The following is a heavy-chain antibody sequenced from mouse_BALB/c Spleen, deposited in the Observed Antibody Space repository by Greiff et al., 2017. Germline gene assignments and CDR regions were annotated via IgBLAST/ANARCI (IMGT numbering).Heavy chain of an antibody. V-gene: IGHV1-9*01. D-gene: IGHD2-14*01. CDR2: ILPGSGST. J-gene: IGHJ3*01. CDR3: ARSGAYYRPPWFAY. CDR1: GYTFSSYW. Sequence: QVQLQQSGAELMKPGASVKISCKATGYTFSSYWIEWVKQRPGHGLEWIGEILPGSGSTNYNEKFKGKATFTADTSSNTAYMQLSSLTSEDSAVYYCARSGAYYRPPWFAYWGQGTLVTVSA.